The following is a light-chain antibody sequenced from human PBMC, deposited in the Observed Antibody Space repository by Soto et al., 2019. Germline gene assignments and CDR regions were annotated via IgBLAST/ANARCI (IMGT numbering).Light chain of an antibody. CDR1: QSISTW. CDR2: KTS. J-gene: IGKJ1*01. V-gene: IGKV1-5*03. CDR3: QHYNTYSQT. Sequence: DIQMTQSPSTLSASVGDRVTITCRASQSISTWLAWYLQKPGKAPKLLIYKTSTLESGVPSRFSGSGSGTEFTLTISSLQPDDFATYYCQHYNTYSQTFGQGTKVEIK.